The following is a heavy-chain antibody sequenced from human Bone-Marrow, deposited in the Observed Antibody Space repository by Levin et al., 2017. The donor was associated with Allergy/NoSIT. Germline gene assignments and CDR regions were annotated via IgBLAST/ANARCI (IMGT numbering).Heavy chain of an antibody. CDR1: GFTFSTYG. CDR2: IWFDGNNQ. J-gene: IGHJ4*02. D-gene: IGHD3-3*01. CDR3: ARDGQFLEWNHPAC. V-gene: IGHV3-33*01. Sequence: GESLKISCAASGFTFSTYGMHWVRQAPGKGLEWVALIWFDGNNQFYADSVKGRVTISRDNSNNTLYLQLNNLRAEDTAVYYCARDGQFLEWNHPACWGQGTLVTVSS.